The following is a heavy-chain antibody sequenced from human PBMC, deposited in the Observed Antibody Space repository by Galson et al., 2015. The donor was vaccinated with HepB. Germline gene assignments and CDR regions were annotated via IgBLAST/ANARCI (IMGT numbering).Heavy chain of an antibody. J-gene: IGHJ4*02. CDR1: GYIFTDYY. CDR2: INPNSGGT. V-gene: IGHV1-2*06. CDR3: ARETGSARNFDY. Sequence: SVKVSCKASGYIFTDYYLHWVRQAPGQGLEWMGRINPNSGGTNYAHNFQARVTVTRDTSINTAYMELNRLTSDDTALYFCARETGSARNFDYWGQGTLVTVSS.